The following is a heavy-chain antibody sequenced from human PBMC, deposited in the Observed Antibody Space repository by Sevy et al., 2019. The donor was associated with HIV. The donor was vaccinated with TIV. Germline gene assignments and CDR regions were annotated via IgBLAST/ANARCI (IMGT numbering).Heavy chain of an antibody. CDR2: IGYDGSNK. J-gene: IGHJ4*02. D-gene: IGHD2-8*01. CDR3: ARDPRMYGDYLLAYLDY. Sequence: GESLKISCAASGFTPSTYGMHWVRQAPGKGLEWVAVIGYDGSNKYYADSVKGRFTISRDNSKNTLFLQMDSLRAEDTAVYYCARDPRMYGDYLLAYLDYWGQVTLVTVSS. CDR1: GFTPSTYG. V-gene: IGHV3-33*01.